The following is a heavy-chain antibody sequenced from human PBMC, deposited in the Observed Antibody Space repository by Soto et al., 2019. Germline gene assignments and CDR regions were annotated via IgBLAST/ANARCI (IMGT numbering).Heavy chain of an antibody. J-gene: IGHJ5*02. V-gene: IGHV1-69-2*01. CDR3: ATPRHTITVVVIPSAVGNWFDP. CDR1: GSSFSDYY. Sequence: EVQLVQSGAEVKRPGTTVKISCKVSGSSFSDYYIHWVQQAPGKGFQWMGLVDPGVGENKYAENFQGRLTITADATKTKVYMELSSLTSEDTAIYYCATPRHTITVVVIPSAVGNWFDPWGQGTLVTVSS. D-gene: IGHD2-21*01. CDR2: VDPGVGEN.